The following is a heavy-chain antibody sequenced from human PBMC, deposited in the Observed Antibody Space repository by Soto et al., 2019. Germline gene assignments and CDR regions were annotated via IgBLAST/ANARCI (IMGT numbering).Heavy chain of an antibody. V-gene: IGHV3-9*01. D-gene: IGHD2-21*02. CDR3: AKSSGGVCCSYYMDV. CDR1: GFTFDDYA. CDR2: INWNSGNI. Sequence: EVQLVESGGGLVQPGRSLRLSCAASGFTFDDYAMHWVRQAPGKGLEWVSGINWNSGNIGYADSVKGRFTISRDNAKNSLYLQMNSLRAEDTALYYCAKSSGGVCCSYYMDVWGKGTTVTVSS. J-gene: IGHJ6*03.